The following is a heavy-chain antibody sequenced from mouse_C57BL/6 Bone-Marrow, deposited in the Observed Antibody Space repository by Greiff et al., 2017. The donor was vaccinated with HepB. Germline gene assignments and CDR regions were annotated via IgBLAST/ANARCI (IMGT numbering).Heavy chain of an antibody. J-gene: IGHJ4*01. CDR1: GFTFSDFY. D-gene: IGHD2-4*01. V-gene: IGHV7-1*01. CDR3: ARDAPDCYHAMDY. Sequence: EVKVVESGGGLVQSGRSLRLSCATSGFTFSDFYMEWVRQAPGKGLEWIAASRNKANDYTTEYSASVKGRFIVSRDTSQSILYLQMNALRAEDTAIYYCARDAPDCYHAMDYWGQGTSVTVSS. CDR2: SRNKANDYTT.